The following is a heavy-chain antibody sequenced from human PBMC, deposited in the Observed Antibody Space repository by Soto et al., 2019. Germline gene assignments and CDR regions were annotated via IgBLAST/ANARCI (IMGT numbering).Heavy chain of an antibody. Sequence: GGSLRLSCAASGFTFSSYSMNWVRQAPGKGLEWVSYISSSSSTIYYADSVKGRFTISRDNAKNSLYLQMNSLRDEDTAVYYCAKYYYDSSGYYEEDHWFDPWGQGTLVTVSS. CDR3: AKYYYDSSGYYEEDHWFDP. J-gene: IGHJ5*02. CDR2: ISSSSSTI. V-gene: IGHV3-48*02. D-gene: IGHD3-22*01. CDR1: GFTFSSYS.